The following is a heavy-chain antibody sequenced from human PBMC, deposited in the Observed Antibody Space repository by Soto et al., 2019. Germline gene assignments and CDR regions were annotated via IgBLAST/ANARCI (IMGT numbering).Heavy chain of an antibody. D-gene: IGHD2-15*01. CDR3: ARGHPYCSGGSCYLDWFDP. CDR2: IYYSGST. CDR1: GGSISSYY. V-gene: IGHV4-59*01. Sequence: SETLSLTCTVSGGSISSYYWSWIRQPPGKGLEWIGYIYYSGSTNYNPSLKSRVNISVDTSKNQFSLKLSSVTAADTAVYYCARGHPYCSGGSCYLDWFDPWGQGTLVTVSS. J-gene: IGHJ5*02.